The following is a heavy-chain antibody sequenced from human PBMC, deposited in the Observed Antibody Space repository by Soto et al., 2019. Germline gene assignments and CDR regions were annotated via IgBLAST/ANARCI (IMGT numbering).Heavy chain of an antibody. J-gene: IGHJ4*02. CDR1: GFTFSSYS. V-gene: IGHV3-21*01. Sequence: LRLSCAASGFTFSSYSMNWVRQAPGKGLEWVSSISSSSSYIYYADSVKGRFTISRDNAKNSLYLQMNSLRAEDTAVYYCARERITMVRGVITFDYWGQGTLVTVSS. D-gene: IGHD3-10*01. CDR2: ISSSSSYI. CDR3: ARERITMVRGVITFDY.